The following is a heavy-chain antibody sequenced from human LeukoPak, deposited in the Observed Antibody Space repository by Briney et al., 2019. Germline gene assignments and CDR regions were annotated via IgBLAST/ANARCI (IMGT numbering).Heavy chain of an antibody. Sequence: ASVKVSCKASGYTFTSYGISWVRQAPGQGLEWMGWISAYNGNTNYAQKLRGRVTMTTDTSTSTAYMELRSLRSDDTAVYYCARSVGAQNYYYYMDVWGKGTTVTVSS. D-gene: IGHD1-26*01. V-gene: IGHV1-18*01. CDR2: ISAYNGNT. J-gene: IGHJ6*03. CDR1: GYTFTSYG. CDR3: ARSVGAQNYYYYMDV.